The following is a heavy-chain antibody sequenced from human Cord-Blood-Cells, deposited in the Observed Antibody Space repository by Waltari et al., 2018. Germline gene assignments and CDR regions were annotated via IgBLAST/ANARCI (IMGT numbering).Heavy chain of an antibody. J-gene: IGHJ4*02. V-gene: IGHV4-34*01. D-gene: IGHD3-3*01. CDR3: ARGDYDFWSGYYFDY. CDR2: INHSGST. Sequence: QVQLQQWCAGLLKPSETLSLTCAVYGGSFSGYYWSWLRQPPRKGLEWIGEINHSGSTNYNPSLKSRVTISVDTSKNQFSLKLSSVTAADTAVYYCARGDYDFWSGYYFDYWGQGTLVTVSS. CDR1: GGSFSGYY.